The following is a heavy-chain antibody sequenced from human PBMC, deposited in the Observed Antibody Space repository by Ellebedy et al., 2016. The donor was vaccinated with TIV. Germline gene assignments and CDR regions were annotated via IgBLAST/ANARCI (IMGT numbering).Heavy chain of an antibody. CDR2: IDWDDDK. D-gene: IGHD3-10*01. J-gene: IGHJ4*02. CDR3: ARIYRGQYGSGFLSPIDY. Sequence: SGPTLVKPTETLTLTCTVSGFSLSTSGMCVSWIRQPPGKALEWLARIDWDDDKYYSASLKTRLAVSKDASKNQVVLTMTNMDPVDTATYYCARIYRGQYGSGFLSPIDYWGQGTLVTVSS. V-gene: IGHV2-70*11. CDR1: GFSLSTSGMC.